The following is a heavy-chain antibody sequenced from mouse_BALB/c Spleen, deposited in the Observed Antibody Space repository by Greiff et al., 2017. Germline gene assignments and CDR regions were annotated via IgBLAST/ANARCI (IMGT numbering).Heavy chain of an antibody. J-gene: IGHJ4*01. CDR1: GYSITSGYY. D-gene: IGHD2-10*01. CDR2: ISYDGSN. V-gene: IGHV3-6*02. Sequence: ESGPGLVKPSQSLSLTCSVTGYSITSGYYWNWIRQFPGNKLEWMGYISYDGSNNYNPSLKNRISITRDTSKNQFFLKLNSVTTEDTATYYCARDSPSYGTNYYAMDYWGQGTSVTVSS. CDR3: ARDSPSYGTNYYAMDY.